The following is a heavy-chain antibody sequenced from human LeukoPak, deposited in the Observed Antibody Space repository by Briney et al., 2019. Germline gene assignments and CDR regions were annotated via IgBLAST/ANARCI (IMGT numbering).Heavy chain of an antibody. Sequence: KPSETLSLTCTVSGASISSYYWSWFRQPAGNGLEWIGRIYTSGSSNYNPSLKSRVTMSVDTSKNQFSLKLSSVTAADTAVYYCARDPWGGGDYYYMDVWGKGTTVTVSS. CDR2: IYTSGSS. J-gene: IGHJ6*03. CDR1: GASISSYY. V-gene: IGHV4-4*07. D-gene: IGHD2-21*01. CDR3: ARDPWGGGDYYYMDV.